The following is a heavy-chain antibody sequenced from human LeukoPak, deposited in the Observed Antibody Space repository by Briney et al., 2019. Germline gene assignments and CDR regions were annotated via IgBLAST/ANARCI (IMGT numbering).Heavy chain of an antibody. D-gene: IGHD4-11*01. Sequence: PSETLSLTCTVSGGSISSYHWSWIRQPAGKGLEWIGRIYTSGSTNYNPSLKSRVTMSVDTSKNQSSLKLSSVTAADTAVYYCAAGRTTVSDTWFDPWGQGTLVTVSS. CDR3: AAGRTTVSDTWFDP. CDR2: IYTSGST. J-gene: IGHJ5*02. CDR1: GGSISSYH. V-gene: IGHV4-4*07.